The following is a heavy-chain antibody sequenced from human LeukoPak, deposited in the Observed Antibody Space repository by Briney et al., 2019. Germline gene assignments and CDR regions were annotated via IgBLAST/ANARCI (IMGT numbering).Heavy chain of an antibody. CDR1: GLTFSSYG. Sequence: GGSLRLSCAASGLTFSSYGMSWARQAPGKGLGWVSAIGGSGDKTYYADSVRGRFTISRDNSKNTLYLQMNSLRAEDTAIYYCTKAPAGPEYSSSWKFGYNWFDPWGQGTLVTVSS. J-gene: IGHJ5*02. D-gene: IGHD6-13*01. CDR3: TKAPAGPEYSSSWKFGYNWFDP. V-gene: IGHV3-23*01. CDR2: IGGSGDKT.